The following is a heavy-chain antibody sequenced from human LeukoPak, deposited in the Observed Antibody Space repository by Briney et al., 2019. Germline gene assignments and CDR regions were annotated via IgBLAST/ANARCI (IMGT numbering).Heavy chain of an antibody. Sequence: GGSLRLSCAASGFTFSSYGMHWVRQAPGKGLEWVAFIRYDGSNKYYADSVKGRFTISRDNAKNSLYLQMNSLRAEDTAVYYCARGPRGSWNYDYWGQGTLVTVSS. D-gene: IGHD1-7*01. CDR2: IRYDGSNK. V-gene: IGHV3-30*02. J-gene: IGHJ4*02. CDR3: ARGPRGSWNYDY. CDR1: GFTFSSYG.